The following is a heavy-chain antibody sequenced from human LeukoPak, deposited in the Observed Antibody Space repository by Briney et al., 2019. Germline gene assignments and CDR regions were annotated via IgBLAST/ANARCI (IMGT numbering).Heavy chain of an antibody. CDR1: GFTFSSYE. Sequence: PGGSLRLSCAASGFTFSSYEMNWVRQAPGKGLEWVSYISSSGSTIYYADSVKGRFTISRDNAKNTLYLQMNSLRAEDTAVYYCARTIVVVTAIDYWGQGTLVTVSS. D-gene: IGHD2-21*02. V-gene: IGHV3-48*03. CDR3: ARTIVVVTAIDY. CDR2: ISSSGSTI. J-gene: IGHJ4*02.